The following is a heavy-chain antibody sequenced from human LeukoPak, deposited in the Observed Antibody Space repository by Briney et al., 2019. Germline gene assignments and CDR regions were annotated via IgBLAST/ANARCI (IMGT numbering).Heavy chain of an antibody. V-gene: IGHV3-30-3*01. CDR1: GFTFSSYA. CDR3: ARDALEYSYGSRLYYYYGMDV. J-gene: IGHJ6*02. CDR2: ISYDGSNK. Sequence: AGGSLRLSCAASGFTFSSYAMHWVRQAPGKGLEWVAVISYDGSNKYYADSVKGRFTISRDNSKNTLYLQMNSLRAEDTAVYYCARDALEYSYGSRLYYYYGMDVWGQGTTVTVSS. D-gene: IGHD5-18*01.